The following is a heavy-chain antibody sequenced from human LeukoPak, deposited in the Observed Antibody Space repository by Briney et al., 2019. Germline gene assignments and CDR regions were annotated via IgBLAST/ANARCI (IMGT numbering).Heavy chain of an antibody. J-gene: IGHJ4*02. Sequence: SETLSLTCTVSGGSISSSSYYWGWIRQPPGKGLEWIGSIYHSGSTYYNPSLKSRVTISVDTSKNQFSLKLSSVTAADTAVYYCARGLSSAEYYYDSSGYYGIDYWGQGTLVTVSS. CDR1: GGSISSSSYY. CDR3: ARGLSSAEYYYDSSGYYGIDY. CDR2: IYHSGST. V-gene: IGHV4-39*01. D-gene: IGHD3-22*01.